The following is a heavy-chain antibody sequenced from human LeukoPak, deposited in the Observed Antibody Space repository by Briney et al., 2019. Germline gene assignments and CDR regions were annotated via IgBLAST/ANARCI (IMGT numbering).Heavy chain of an antibody. CDR3: ASPIVGATTGGY. CDR1: GFTVSSNY. CDR2: IYGGGST. D-gene: IGHD1-26*01. Sequence: PGGSLRLSCAASGFTVSSNYMSWVRQAPGKGLEWVSVIYGGGSTYYADSVKGRLTISRDNSKNTLYLQMNSLRAEDTAVYYCASPIVGATTGGYWGQGTLVTVSS. J-gene: IGHJ4*02. V-gene: IGHV3-53*01.